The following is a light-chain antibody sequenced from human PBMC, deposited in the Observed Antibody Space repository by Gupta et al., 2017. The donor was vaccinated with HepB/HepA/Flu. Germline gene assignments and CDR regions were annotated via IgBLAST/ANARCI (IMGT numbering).Light chain of an antibody. CDR2: GNS. J-gene: IGLJ3*02. CDR1: SSNIGAGYE. Sequence: QSVLTQPPSVSGAPGQRVTISCTGSSSNIGAGYEVHWYQQLPGTAPKLLIYGNSNRPSGVPDRFSGSKSGTSASLPITGLQAEDEADYYCQSYDSSLSAWVFGGGTKLTVL. CDR3: QSYDSSLSAWV. V-gene: IGLV1-40*01.